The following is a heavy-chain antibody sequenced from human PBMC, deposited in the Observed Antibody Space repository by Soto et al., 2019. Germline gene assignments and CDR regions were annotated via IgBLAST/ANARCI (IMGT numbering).Heavy chain of an antibody. CDR2: ITYDGSNK. CDR3: AKRGHCTNGVCYSWHLDY. D-gene: IGHD2-8*01. V-gene: IGHV3-30*18. CDR1: GFTFSSYG. Sequence: QVQLVESGGGVVQPGSSLRLSCAASGFTFSSYGMQWVRQAPGKGLEWVSLITYDGSNKYYADSVKGRFTISRDNSKNTLYLQMDSLRAEDTAMYYCAKRGHCTNGVCYSWHLDYWGQGALVTVSS. J-gene: IGHJ4*02.